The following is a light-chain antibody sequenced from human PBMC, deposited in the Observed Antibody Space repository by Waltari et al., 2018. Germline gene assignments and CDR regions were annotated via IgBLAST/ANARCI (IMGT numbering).Light chain of an antibody. CDR3: QTWGMNIQV. V-gene: IGLV4-69*01. Sequence: QLVLTQSPSASASLGASVTLTCTLTGEYSAYAIAWHQQQPEKGPRYLMNVNSDGNHAKADGVPERFSGSSAGAERYLIISRLQSDDEADYFCQTWGMNIQVFGGGTRLTVL. CDR1: GEYSAYA. J-gene: IGLJ3*02. CDR2: VNSDGNH.